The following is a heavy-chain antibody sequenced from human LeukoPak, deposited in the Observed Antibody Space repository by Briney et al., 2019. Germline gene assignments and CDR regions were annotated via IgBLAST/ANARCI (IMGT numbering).Heavy chain of an antibody. D-gene: IGHD2-15*01. V-gene: IGHV3-33*08. J-gene: IGHJ4*02. CDR3: ARERGRVGYCSGGSCYVDY. Sequence: PGGSLRLSCAASGFTFSSYAMSWGRQAPGKGLEWVAVIWYDGSNKYYADSVKGRFTISRDNSKNTLYLQMNSLRAEDTAVYYCARERGRVGYCSGGSCYVDYWGQGTLVTVSS. CDR2: IWYDGSNK. CDR1: GFTFSSYA.